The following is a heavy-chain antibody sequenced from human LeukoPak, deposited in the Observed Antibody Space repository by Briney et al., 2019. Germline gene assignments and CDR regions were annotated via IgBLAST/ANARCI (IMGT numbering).Heavy chain of an antibody. J-gene: IGHJ4*02. Sequence: ASVKVSCKASGYTFTGYYMHWVRQAPGQGLEWMGWINPNSGGTNYAQKFQGRVTMTRDTSISTAYVELSRLRSDDTAVYYCASAPYSSGWYRFDYWGQGTLVTVSS. CDR3: ASAPYSSGWYRFDY. V-gene: IGHV1-2*02. D-gene: IGHD6-19*01. CDR1: GYTFTGYY. CDR2: INPNSGGT.